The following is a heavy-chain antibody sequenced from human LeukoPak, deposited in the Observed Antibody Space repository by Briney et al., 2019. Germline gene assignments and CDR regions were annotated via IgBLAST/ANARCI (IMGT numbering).Heavy chain of an antibody. CDR3: AKDTKRYYYDSSGPYFDY. V-gene: IGHV3-30*18. Sequence: TGRSLRLYCAASGFTFNSYGMHRLRQAPGKELEGVAVISYDGSNKYYADYVKGPFTISRDNSMTALTLKMNSLRAEDTAVYYCAKDTKRYYYDSSGPYFDYWGQGTLVTVSS. CDR2: ISYDGSNK. CDR1: GFTFNSYG. J-gene: IGHJ4*02. D-gene: IGHD3-22*01.